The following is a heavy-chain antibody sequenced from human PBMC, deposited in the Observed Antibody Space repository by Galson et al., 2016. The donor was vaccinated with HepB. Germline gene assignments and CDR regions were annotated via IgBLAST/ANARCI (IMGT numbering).Heavy chain of an antibody. CDR1: GGSISSGGYS. D-gene: IGHD3-10*01. CDR2: IYYSGSS. CDR3: ARGWFGEFSRNNWFNP. J-gene: IGHJ5*02. V-gene: IGHV4-31*03. Sequence: TLSLTCTVSGGSISSGGYSWSWIRQHPGKGLEFIGYIYYSGSSYYNPSLKSRISMSVDTSKNQFSLRLSSVTAADTAVYYCARGWFGEFSRNNWFNPWGQGTLVTVSS.